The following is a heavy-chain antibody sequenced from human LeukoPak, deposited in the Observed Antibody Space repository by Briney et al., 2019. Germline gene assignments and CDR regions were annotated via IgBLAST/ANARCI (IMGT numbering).Heavy chain of an antibody. Sequence: SETLSLTCAVYGGSFSGYYWSWLRQPPGKGLEWIGEINHSGSTNYNPSLKSRVTISVDTSKNQFSLKLSSVTAADTAVYYCARDNMVRGVITDNWFDPWGQGTLVTVSS. V-gene: IGHV4-34*01. CDR2: INHSGST. CDR1: GGSFSGYY. J-gene: IGHJ5*02. CDR3: ARDNMVRGVITDNWFDP. D-gene: IGHD3-10*01.